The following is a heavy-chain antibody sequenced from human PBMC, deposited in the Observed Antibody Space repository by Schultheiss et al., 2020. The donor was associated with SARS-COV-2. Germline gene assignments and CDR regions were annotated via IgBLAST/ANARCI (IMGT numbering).Heavy chain of an antibody. D-gene: IGHD3-22*01. CDR1: GGSFSGYY. J-gene: IGHJ4*02. V-gene: IGHV4-34*01. CDR2: VHHSGST. Sequence: SETLSLTCAVYGGSFSGYYWSWIRQPPGKGLEWIGEVHHSGSTYYNPSLKSRITMSVDTSKNQFSLKLSSVTAADTAVYYCARGQSSGYLRFDYWGQGTLVTVSS. CDR3: ARGQSSGYLRFDY.